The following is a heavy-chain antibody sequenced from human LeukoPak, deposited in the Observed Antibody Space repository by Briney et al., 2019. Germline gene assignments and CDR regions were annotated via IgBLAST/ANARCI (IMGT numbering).Heavy chain of an antibody. CDR2: ISAYNGNT. Sequence: ASVKVSCKASGYTFTGYYMHWVRQAPGQGLEWMGWISAYNGNTNYAQKLQGRVTMTTDTSTSTAYMELRSLRSDDTAVYYCARWFFGSGSYYRRGGNWFDPWGQGTLVTVSS. CDR1: GYTFTGYY. D-gene: IGHD3-10*01. CDR3: ARWFFGSGSYYRRGGNWFDP. J-gene: IGHJ5*02. V-gene: IGHV1-18*04.